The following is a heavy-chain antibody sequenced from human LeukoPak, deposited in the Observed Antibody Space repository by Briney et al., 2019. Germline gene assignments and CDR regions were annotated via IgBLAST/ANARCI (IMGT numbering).Heavy chain of an antibody. J-gene: IGHJ3*02. CDR1: GYTFTSYD. CDR3: ARSPLQWLGAFDI. D-gene: IGHD6-19*01. CDR2: MNPNSGNT. Sequence: ASVKVSCKASGYTFTSYDINWVRQATGQGLEWMGWMNPNSGNTGYAQKFQGRVTMTRNTSISTAYMELSSLRSEDTAVYYCARSPLQWLGAFDIWGQGTMVTVSS. V-gene: IGHV1-8*01.